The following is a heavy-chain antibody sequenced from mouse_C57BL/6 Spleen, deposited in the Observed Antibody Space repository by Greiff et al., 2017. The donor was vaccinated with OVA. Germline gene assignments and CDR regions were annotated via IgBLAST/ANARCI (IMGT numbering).Heavy chain of an antibody. CDR2: IWSGGST. J-gene: IGHJ1*03. CDR3: ARGDYDYDVGYFDV. Sequence: QVQLKESGPGLVQPSQCLSITCTVSGFSFTSYGVHWVRQSPGKGLEWLGVIWSGGSTDYNAAFISILSSSKDTSKCQVFFKMNRLQADDTAIYYWARGDYDYDVGYFDVWGTGTTVTVSS. V-gene: IGHV2-2*01. CDR1: GFSFTSYG. D-gene: IGHD2-4*01.